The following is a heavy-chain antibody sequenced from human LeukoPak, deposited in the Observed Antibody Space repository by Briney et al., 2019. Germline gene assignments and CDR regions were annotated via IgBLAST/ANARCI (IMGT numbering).Heavy chain of an antibody. J-gene: IGHJ5*02. Sequence: GGSLRLSCAASGFTFSSYDMHWVRQAIGKGLEWVSTIGNTGDTYYPGSVQGRFTISRENNKKSLYLQMNSLRAGDTAVYYCARGLYYGSGSLNWLNPWGQGTLVTVSS. V-gene: IGHV3-13*01. CDR1: GFTFSSYD. D-gene: IGHD3-10*01. CDR2: IGNTGDT. CDR3: ARGLYYGSGSLNWLNP.